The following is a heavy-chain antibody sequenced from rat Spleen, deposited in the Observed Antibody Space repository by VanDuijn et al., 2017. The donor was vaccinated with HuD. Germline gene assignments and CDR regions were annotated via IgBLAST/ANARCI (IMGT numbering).Heavy chain of an antibody. CDR2: MRYNGDT. CDR1: GFSLTSYN. CDR3: ARHLREASGVMDA. Sequence: QVQLKESGPGLVQPSQTLSLTCTVSGFSLTSYNVHWVRQPPGKGLEWMGRMRYNGDTSYNSALKSRLSISRDTSKNQVFLKMNSLQPEDTGTYYCARHLREASGVMDAWGQGASVTVSS. V-gene: IGHV2-63*01. J-gene: IGHJ4*01. D-gene: IGHD4-3*01.